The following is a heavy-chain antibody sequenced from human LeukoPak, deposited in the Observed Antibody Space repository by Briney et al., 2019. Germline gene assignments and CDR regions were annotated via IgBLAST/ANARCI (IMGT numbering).Heavy chain of an antibody. CDR2: IYYRGNT. Sequence: SETLSLTCPVSGGSVRSDSYYWSWIRQPPGKGLEWIGYIYYRGNTNYNPSLKSRVTISVDTSKNQFSLKLSSVTAADTAVYYCARGDGSGWPLDYWGQGTLVTVSS. V-gene: IGHV4-61*01. CDR3: ARGDGSGWPLDY. J-gene: IGHJ4*02. D-gene: IGHD6-19*01. CDR1: GGSVRSDSYY.